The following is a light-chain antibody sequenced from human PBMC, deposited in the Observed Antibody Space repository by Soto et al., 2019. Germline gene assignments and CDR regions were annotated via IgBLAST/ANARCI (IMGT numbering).Light chain of an antibody. CDR1: HDVSRN. Sequence: DIQMTQSPSSLSASEGDRVTITCQSSHDVSRNLNWFQQKPGEAPQLLIYDASNLERGVPSRFSGSGSGTDFTLTIRSLQTEDVATYYCQQYNSMLSFGGGTEVEIK. V-gene: IGKV1-33*01. CDR3: QQYNSMLS. CDR2: DAS. J-gene: IGKJ4*01.